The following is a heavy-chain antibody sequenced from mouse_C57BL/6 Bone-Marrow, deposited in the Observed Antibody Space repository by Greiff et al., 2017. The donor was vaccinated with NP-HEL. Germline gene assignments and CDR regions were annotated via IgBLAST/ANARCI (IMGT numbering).Heavy chain of an antibody. CDR3: ARSENGLRRDGYFDV. V-gene: IGHV1-64*01. Sequence: VQLQQPGAELVKPGASVKLSCKASGYTFTSYWMHWVKQRPGQGLEWIGMIHPNSGSTNYNEKFKSKATLTVDKSSSTAYMQLSSLTSEDSAVYYCARSENGLRRDGYFDVWGKGTTVTVSS. CDR1: GYTFTSYW. CDR2: IHPNSGST. J-gene: IGHJ1*03. D-gene: IGHD2-2*01.